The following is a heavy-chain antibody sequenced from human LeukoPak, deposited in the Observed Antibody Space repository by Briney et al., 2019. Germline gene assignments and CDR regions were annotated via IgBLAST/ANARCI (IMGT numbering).Heavy chain of an antibody. CDR2: ISGSGGST. Sequence: GGSLRLSCAASGFTFSSYAMSWVRQAPGKGLEWVSAISGSGGSTYYADSVKGRFTISRDNSKNTLHLQMNSLRAEDTAVYYCAKLWTGTTMNPFDYWGQGTLVTVSS. V-gene: IGHV3-23*01. CDR3: AKLWTGTTMNPFDY. J-gene: IGHJ4*02. D-gene: IGHD1-1*01. CDR1: GFTFSSYA.